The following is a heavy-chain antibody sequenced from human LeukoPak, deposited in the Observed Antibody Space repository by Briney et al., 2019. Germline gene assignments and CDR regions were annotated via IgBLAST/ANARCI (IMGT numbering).Heavy chain of an antibody. Sequence: SETLSLTCTASGGSISSSSYYWGWIRQPPGKGLGWIGTIYYSGSTYYNPSLKSRVSISVDTSKNQFSLRLTFVTATDTAVYYCARQGDGGRAFDYWGQGILVTVSS. CDR1: GGSISSSSYY. D-gene: IGHD4-23*01. CDR3: ARQGDGGRAFDY. V-gene: IGHV4-39*01. CDR2: IYYSGST. J-gene: IGHJ4*02.